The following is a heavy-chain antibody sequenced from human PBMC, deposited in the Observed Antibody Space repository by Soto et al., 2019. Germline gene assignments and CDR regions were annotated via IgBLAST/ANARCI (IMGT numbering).Heavy chain of an antibody. Sequence: PGGSLRLSCAASGFTFDDYTMHWVRQAPGKGLEWVSLISWDGGSTYYADSVKGRFTISRDNSKNSLYLQMNSLRTEDTALYYCAKASTPGFQLRYYYGMEVWGQGTTVTVSS. J-gene: IGHJ6*02. CDR3: AKASTPGFQLRYYYGMEV. CDR1: GFTFDDYT. CDR2: ISWDGGST. D-gene: IGHD5-12*01. V-gene: IGHV3-43*01.